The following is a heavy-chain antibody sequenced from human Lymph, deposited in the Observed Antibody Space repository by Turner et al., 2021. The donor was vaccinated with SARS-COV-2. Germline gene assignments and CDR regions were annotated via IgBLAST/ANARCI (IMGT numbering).Heavy chain of an antibody. J-gene: IGHJ6*02. D-gene: IGHD1-1*01. CDR1: GVSISSQS. CDR2: FYKIGSI. Sequence: QVQLQESGPGLMRPSETLSLTCTVSGVSISSQSWSWSRQSPGRGLEWIGYFYKIGSIDYNPTLRSRVTISVDTSKNQLSLNLISMTAADTAVYYCARHQGSTSGYDHGMNVWGQGTAVIVSS. V-gene: IGHV4-59*08. CDR3: ARHQGSTSGYDHGMNV.